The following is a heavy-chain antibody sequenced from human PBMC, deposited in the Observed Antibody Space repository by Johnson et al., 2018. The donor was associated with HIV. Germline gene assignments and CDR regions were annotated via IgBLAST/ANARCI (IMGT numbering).Heavy chain of an antibody. Sequence: VQLVESGGGLVQPGGSRRLSCAASGFTFSSYAMSWVRQAPGKGLEWVSSISGSGGSTYYADSVKGRFTISRDNSKNTLYLQMNSLRAEDAAKYYCAKAQVLADDCFNVWGQGTVVTVSS. CDR1: GFTFSSYA. V-gene: IGHV3-23*04. CDR3: AKAQVLADDCFNV. CDR2: ISGSGGST. J-gene: IGHJ3*01. D-gene: IGHD2-8*02.